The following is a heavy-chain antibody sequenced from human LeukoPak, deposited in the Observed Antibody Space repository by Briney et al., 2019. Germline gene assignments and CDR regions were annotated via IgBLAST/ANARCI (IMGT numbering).Heavy chain of an antibody. CDR1: GGSFSGYY. D-gene: IGHD1-26*01. CDR2: INHSGST. J-gene: IGHJ5*02. CDR3: ARGRVGATTCWFDP. V-gene: IGHV4-34*01. Sequence: SETLSLTCAVYGGSFSGYYWNWIRQPPGKGLEWIGEINHSGSTNYNPSLKSRVTISVDTSKNQFSLKLSSVTAADTAVYYCARGRVGATTCWFDPWGQGTLVTVSS.